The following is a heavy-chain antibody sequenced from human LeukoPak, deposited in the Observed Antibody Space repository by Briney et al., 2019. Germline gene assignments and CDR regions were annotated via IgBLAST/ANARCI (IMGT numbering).Heavy chain of an antibody. V-gene: IGHV4-34*01. CDR3: AREGGGKFDI. CDR2: VYHSGST. CDR1: GGSFSGYY. J-gene: IGHJ3*02. D-gene: IGHD3-16*01. Sequence: SETLSLTCAVYGGSFSGYYWSWIRQPPGKGLEWTGSVYHSGSTYYNPSLKSRVTISVDTPKNQFSLKLSSVTAADTAVYYCAREGGGKFDIWGQGTMVTVSS.